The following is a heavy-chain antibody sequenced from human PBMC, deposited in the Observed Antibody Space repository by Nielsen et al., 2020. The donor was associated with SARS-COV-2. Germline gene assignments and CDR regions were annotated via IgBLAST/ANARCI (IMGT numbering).Heavy chain of an antibody. J-gene: IGHJ4*02. CDR1: GGTFSSYA. CDR3: ARDDVDTAMV. V-gene: IGHV1-69*13. Sequence: SVKVSCKASGGTFSSYAISWVRQAPGQGLEWMGGIIPIFGTANYAQKFQGRVTITADESTSTAYMGLSSLRSEDTAVYYCARDDVDTAMVWGQGTLVTVSS. D-gene: IGHD5-18*01. CDR2: IIPIFGTA.